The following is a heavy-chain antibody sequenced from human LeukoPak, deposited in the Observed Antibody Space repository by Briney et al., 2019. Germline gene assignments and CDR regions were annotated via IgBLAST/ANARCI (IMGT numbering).Heavy chain of an antibody. J-gene: IGHJ5*02. Sequence: GGSLRLSCAASGFTFSSYAMGWVRQAPGKGLEWVSAISGSGGSTYYADSVKGRFTISRDNSKNTLYLQMNSLRAEDTAVYYCAKGKTYYYGSGSPYNWFDPWGQGTLVTVSS. CDR2: ISGSGGST. CDR3: AKGKTYYYGSGSPYNWFDP. D-gene: IGHD3-10*01. V-gene: IGHV3-23*01. CDR1: GFTFSSYA.